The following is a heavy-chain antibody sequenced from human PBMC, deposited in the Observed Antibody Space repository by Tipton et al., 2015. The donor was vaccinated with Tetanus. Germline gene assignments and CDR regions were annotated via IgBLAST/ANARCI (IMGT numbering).Heavy chain of an antibody. CDR2: IWFHGNKG. V-gene: IGHV3-33*08. Sequence: LSLTCAASGFTFTTYGMHWVRQAPGKGLEWLAFIWFHGNKGNYADSVKGRFTISRDNFKGTVDLQMTSLTVEDTAVYYCARGPGSATYYSWFDPWGQGTLVTVSS. J-gene: IGHJ5*02. CDR1: GFTFTTYG. D-gene: IGHD3-10*01. CDR3: ARGPGSATYYSWFDP.